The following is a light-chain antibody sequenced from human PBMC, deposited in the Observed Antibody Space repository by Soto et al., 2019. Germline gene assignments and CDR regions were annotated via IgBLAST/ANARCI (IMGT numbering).Light chain of an antibody. CDR3: QQYGSSPWT. Sequence: EIVLTQSPGTLSLSPGERATLSCRASQSVSSSYLAWYQQKPGQAPRLLIYGTSNRATGIPDRFSGSGSGTDFTLTISRLEPEDFAVDYWQQYGSSPWTFGQGTKVEFK. CDR2: GTS. V-gene: IGKV3-20*01. CDR1: QSVSSSY. J-gene: IGKJ1*01.